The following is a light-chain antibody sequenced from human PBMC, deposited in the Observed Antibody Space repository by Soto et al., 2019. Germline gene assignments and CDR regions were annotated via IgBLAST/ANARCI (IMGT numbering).Light chain of an antibody. CDR2: EVT. Sequence: QSVLSPPTSVSGSPGQSITISCTGTRRDVGGYNYVSWYQQCPGKSPKLLIYEVTHRPSGVSNRFSGSKSGNTASLTISGLQAEDEADYYCSSYTISNTLPFVFGTGTKVTVL. J-gene: IGLJ1*01. V-gene: IGLV2-14*01. CDR3: SSYTISNTLPFV. CDR1: RRDVGGYNY.